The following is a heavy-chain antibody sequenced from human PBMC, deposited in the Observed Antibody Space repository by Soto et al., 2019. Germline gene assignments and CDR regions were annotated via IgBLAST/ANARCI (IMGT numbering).Heavy chain of an antibody. J-gene: IGHJ4*02. Sequence: PGGSLRLSCAASGFTFSGFGMHWVRRAPGKGLEWVAIIWYDGSDKYYADSVKGRFTISRDNSKNTLYLQMNSLRAEDTAVYHCAFGNLSYYFDFWGQGTPVTVSS. CDR3: AFGNLSYYFDF. V-gene: IGHV3-33*01. D-gene: IGHD3-16*01. CDR2: IWYDGSDK. CDR1: GFTFSGFG.